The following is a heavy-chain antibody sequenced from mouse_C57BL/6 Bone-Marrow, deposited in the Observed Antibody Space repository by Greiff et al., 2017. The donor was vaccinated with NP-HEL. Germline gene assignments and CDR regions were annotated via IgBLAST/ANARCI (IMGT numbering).Heavy chain of an antibody. CDR3: VRHPTGKDYAMDY. Sequence: EVMLVESGGGLVQPKGSLKLSCAASGFSFNTYAMNWVRQAPGKGLEWVARIRSKSNNYATYYADSVKDRFTISRDDSESMLYLQMNNLKTEDTAMYYCVRHPTGKDYAMDYWGQGTSVTVSS. J-gene: IGHJ4*01. V-gene: IGHV10-1*01. CDR2: IRSKSNNYAT. CDR1: GFSFNTYA. D-gene: IGHD4-1*02.